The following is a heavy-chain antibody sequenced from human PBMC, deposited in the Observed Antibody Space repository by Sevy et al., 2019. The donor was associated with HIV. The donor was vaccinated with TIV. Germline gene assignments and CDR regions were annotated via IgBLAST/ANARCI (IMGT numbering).Heavy chain of an antibody. CDR3: ARTLRTYYDFWSGYYRSTAYFDY. D-gene: IGHD3-3*01. J-gene: IGHJ4*02. V-gene: IGHV4-59*01. Sequence: SETLSLTCTVSGGSISSYYWSWIRQPPGRGLGWIGYIYYSGSTNYNPSLKSRVTISVDTSKNQFSLKLSSVTAADTAVYYCARTLRTYYDFWSGYYRSTAYFDYWGQGTLVTVSS. CDR2: IYYSGST. CDR1: GGSISSYY.